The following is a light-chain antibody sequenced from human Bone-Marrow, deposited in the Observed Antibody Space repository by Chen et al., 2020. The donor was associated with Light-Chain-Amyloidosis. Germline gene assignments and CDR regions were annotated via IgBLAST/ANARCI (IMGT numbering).Light chain of an antibody. V-gene: IGKV3-20*01. Sequence: LVLTQSPATLSLSPGERATLSCRASQSSSSLLVWYQQKPGQAPRLLIYDASTRAPGIPPRFRGGGSGTDFTLTINRLEPEDFAMYYCQQYGTSPLTFGGGTKVEIK. CDR2: DAS. J-gene: IGKJ4*01. CDR1: QSSSSL. CDR3: QQYGTSPLT.